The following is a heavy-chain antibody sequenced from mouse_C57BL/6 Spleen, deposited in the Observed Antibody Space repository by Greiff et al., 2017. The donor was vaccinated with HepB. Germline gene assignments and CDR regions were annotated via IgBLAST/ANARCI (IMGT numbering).Heavy chain of an antibody. CDR1: GYAFSSSW. V-gene: IGHV1-82*01. J-gene: IGHJ4*01. D-gene: IGHD1-1*01. CDR3: ASQGDYGSPYAMDY. CDR2: IYPGDGDT. Sequence: QVQLQQSGPELVKPGASVKISCKASGYAFSSSWMNWVKQRPGKGLEWIGRIYPGDGDTNYNGKFKGKATLTADKSSSTAYMQLSSLTSEDSAVYFCASQGDYGSPYAMDYWGQGTSVTVSS.